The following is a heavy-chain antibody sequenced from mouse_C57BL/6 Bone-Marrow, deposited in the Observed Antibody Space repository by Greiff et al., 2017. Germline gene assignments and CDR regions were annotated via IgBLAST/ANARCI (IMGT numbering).Heavy chain of an antibody. J-gene: IGHJ3*01. CDR1: GFTFSDYG. CDR2: ISSGSSTI. V-gene: IGHV5-17*01. CDR3: ADDYDWFAY. Sequence: VQLKESGGGLVKPGGSLKLSCAASGFTFSDYGMHWVRQAPEKGLEWVAYISSGSSTIYYADTVKGRFTISRDNAKNTLFLQMTSLRSEDTAMYYCADDYDWFAYWGQGTLVTVSA. D-gene: IGHD2-4*01.